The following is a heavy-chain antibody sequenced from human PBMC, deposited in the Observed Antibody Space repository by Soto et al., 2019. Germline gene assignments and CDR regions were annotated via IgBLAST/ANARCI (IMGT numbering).Heavy chain of an antibody. CDR2: IIPILGTI. J-gene: IGHJ4*02. V-gene: IGHV1-69*13. D-gene: IGHD3-22*01. CDR1: GGSFSNHA. Sequence: SVKVSCKASGGSFSNHAISWVRQAPGQGLEWMGVIIPILGTIKYAQKFQGRVRITADESTSTAYMDLSSLTFEDTAVYYCVRPKTYYYDSDTYYLNGFDYWGQGTRVTVSS. CDR3: VRPKTYYYDSDTYYLNGFDY.